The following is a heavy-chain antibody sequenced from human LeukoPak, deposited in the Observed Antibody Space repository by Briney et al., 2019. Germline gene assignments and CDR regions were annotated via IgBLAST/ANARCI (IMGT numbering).Heavy chain of an antibody. CDR1: GGAFSSYA. V-gene: IGHV1-69*04. CDR2: IIPILGIA. Sequence: ASVRVSCKASGGAFSSYAISWVRQAPGQGLEWMGRIIPILGIANYAQKFQGRVTITADKSTSTAYMELSSLRSEDTAVYYCAREMGIAVAGPFDYWGQGTLVTVSS. J-gene: IGHJ4*02. D-gene: IGHD6-19*01. CDR3: AREMGIAVAGPFDY.